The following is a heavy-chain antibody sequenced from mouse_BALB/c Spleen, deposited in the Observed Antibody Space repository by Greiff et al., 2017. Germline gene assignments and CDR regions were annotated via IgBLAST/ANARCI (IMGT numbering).Heavy chain of an antibody. CDR3: ARGGDYGYLFYALDY. D-gene: IGHD1-2*01. CDR1: GYTFTDYS. V-gene: IGHV1S137*01. J-gene: IGHJ4*01. CDR2: ISTYYGDA. Sequence: QVQLQQSGAELVRPGVSVKISCKASGYTFTDYSMHWVKQSHAKSLEWIGVISTYYGDASYNQKFKGKATMTVDKSSSTAYMELARLTSEDSAIYYCARGGDYGYLFYALDYWGQGTSVTVSS.